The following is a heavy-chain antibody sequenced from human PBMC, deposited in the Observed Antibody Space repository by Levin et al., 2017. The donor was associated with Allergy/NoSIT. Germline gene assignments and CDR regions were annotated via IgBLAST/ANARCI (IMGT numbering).Heavy chain of an antibody. CDR2: INPSGGST. Sequence: ASVKVSCKASGYTFTSYYMHWVRQAPGQGLEWMGIINPSGGSTSYAQKFQGRVTMTRDTSTSTVYMELSSLRSEDTAVYYCARDNEQWLGGMSLFDYWGQGTLVTVSS. CDR3: ARDNEQWLGGMSLFDY. J-gene: IGHJ4*02. V-gene: IGHV1-46*01. D-gene: IGHD6-19*01. CDR1: GYTFTSYY.